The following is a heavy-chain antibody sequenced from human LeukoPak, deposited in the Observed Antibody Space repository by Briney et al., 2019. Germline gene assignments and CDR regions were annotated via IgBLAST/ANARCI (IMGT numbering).Heavy chain of an antibody. CDR1: GGSFSGYY. D-gene: IGHD4-17*01. CDR2: INHSGST. Sequence: SETLSLTCAVYGGSFSGYYWSWIRQPPGKGLEWIGEINHSGSTNYNPSLKSRVTISVDTSKNQFSLKLSSVTAADTAVYYCARYGDYRGLDYWGQGTLVTVSS. J-gene: IGHJ4*02. CDR3: ARYGDYRGLDY. V-gene: IGHV4-34*01.